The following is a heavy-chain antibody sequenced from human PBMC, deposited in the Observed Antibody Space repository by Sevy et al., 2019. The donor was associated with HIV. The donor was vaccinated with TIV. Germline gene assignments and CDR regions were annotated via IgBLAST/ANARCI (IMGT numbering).Heavy chain of an antibody. CDR2: ISYDGTSK. D-gene: IGHD2-8*02. V-gene: IGHV3-30*18. Sequence: GGSLRLSCAASGFTFSSYGMHWVRQAPGKGLEWVAVISYDGTSKYCADSVKGRFTISRDNSKNTLYLQMNSLRAEDTAVYYCAKDPGSGAGYFDYWGQGTLVTVSS. CDR1: GFTFSSYG. J-gene: IGHJ4*02. CDR3: AKDPGSGAGYFDY.